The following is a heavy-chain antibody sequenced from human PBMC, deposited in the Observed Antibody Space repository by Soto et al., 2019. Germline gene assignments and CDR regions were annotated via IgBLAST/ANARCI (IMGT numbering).Heavy chain of an antibody. CDR3: ARLPITSHYDILTGYSDY. J-gene: IGHJ4*02. Sequence: PGGSLRLSCAASGFAFSSYSMNWVRQAPGKGLEWVSSISSSSSYIYYADSVKGRFTTSRDNAKNSLYLQMNSLRAEDTAVYYCARLPITSHYDILTGYSDYWGQGTLVTVS. CDR2: ISSSSSYI. V-gene: IGHV3-21*01. D-gene: IGHD3-9*01. CDR1: GFAFSSYS.